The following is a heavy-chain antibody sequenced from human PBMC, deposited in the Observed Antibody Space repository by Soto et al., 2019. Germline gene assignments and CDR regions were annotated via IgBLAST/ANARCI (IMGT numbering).Heavy chain of an antibody. J-gene: IGHJ4*02. CDR3: ARVPLY. CDR2: IYYSGST. V-gene: IGHV4-59*08. Sequence: SETLSLTCTVSGGSISSYYWSWIRQPPGKGLEWIGYIYYSGSTNYNPSLKSRIFTSLDTSKNQFSLQLTSVTAADTAVYYCARVPLYWGQGTLVTVSS. CDR1: GGSISSYY. D-gene: IGHD2-2*01.